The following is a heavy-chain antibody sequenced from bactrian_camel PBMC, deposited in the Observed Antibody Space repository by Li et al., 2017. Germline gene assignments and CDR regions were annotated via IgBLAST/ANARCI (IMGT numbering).Heavy chain of an antibody. Sequence: QVQLVESGGGSVQAGGSLRLSCAASGYTINTRCMGWFRQAPGKEREGVVSIAGDRTTKYADSAKGRFTISKDNAKNTLYLQMNSLKPDDTAVYSCARVRGVVAVGFVDYWGQGTQVTVS. CDR3: ARVRGVVAVGFVDY. D-gene: IGHD6*01. CDR1: GYTINTRC. J-gene: IGHJ4*01. CDR2: IAGDRTT. V-gene: IGHV3S53*01.